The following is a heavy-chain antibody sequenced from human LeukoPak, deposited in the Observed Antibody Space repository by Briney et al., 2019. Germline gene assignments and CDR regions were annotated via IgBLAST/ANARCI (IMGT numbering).Heavy chain of an antibody. Sequence: GGSLRLSCAASGFTFDDYAMHWVRQAPGKGLERVSLISGDGGSTYYADSVKGRFTISRDNSKNSLYLQMNSLRTEDTALYYCAKDGRWLQWGYFDYWGQGTLVTVSS. CDR1: GFTFDDYA. CDR2: ISGDGGST. CDR3: AKDGRWLQWGYFDY. J-gene: IGHJ4*02. D-gene: IGHD5-24*01. V-gene: IGHV3-43*02.